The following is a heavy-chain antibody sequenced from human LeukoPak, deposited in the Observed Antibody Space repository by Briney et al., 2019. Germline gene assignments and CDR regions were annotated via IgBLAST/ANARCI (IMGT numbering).Heavy chain of an antibody. D-gene: IGHD5-24*01. CDR3: ARDSRWLQKDY. CDR1: GFTFDDYG. J-gene: IGHJ4*02. V-gene: IGHV3-20*04. Sequence: GGSLRLSCAASGFTFDDYGTSWVRQAPGKGLEWVSGINWNGGSTGYADSVKGRFTISRGNAKNSLYLQMNSLRAEDTALYYCARDSRWLQKDYWGQGTLVTVSS. CDR2: INWNGGST.